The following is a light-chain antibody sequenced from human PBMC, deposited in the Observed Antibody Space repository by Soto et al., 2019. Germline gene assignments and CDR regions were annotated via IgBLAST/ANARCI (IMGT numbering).Light chain of an antibody. CDR1: SSDFADFNY. CDR3: SSYTRSFTLV. J-gene: IGLJ1*01. Sequence: QSALTQPASVSGSPGQSITISCTGTSSDFADFNYVSWYQQHPGKAPKLVLYDVANRPSGVSDRFSGSKSGNTASLSISGLQAEDEADYYCSSYTRSFTLVFGSGTKVTVL. V-gene: IGLV2-14*03. CDR2: DVA.